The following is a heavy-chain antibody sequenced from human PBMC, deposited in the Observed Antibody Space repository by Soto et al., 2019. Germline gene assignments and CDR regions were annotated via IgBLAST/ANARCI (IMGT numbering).Heavy chain of an antibody. CDR2: ISGSGGST. Sequence: EVQLLESGGGLVQPGGSLRLSCAASGFTFSSYAMSWVRQAPGKGLEWVSAISGSGGSTYYADSVKGRFTISRDNSKNPLSLQMNSLRAEDTAVYYCAKASGWFGVFDYWGRGTLVTVCS. V-gene: IGHV3-23*01. CDR1: GFTFSSYA. J-gene: IGHJ4*02. D-gene: IGHD3-10*01. CDR3: AKASGWFGVFDY.